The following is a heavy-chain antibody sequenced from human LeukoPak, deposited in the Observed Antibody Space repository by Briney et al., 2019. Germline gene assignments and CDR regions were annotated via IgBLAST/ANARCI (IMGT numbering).Heavy chain of an antibody. J-gene: IGHJ5*02. D-gene: IGHD2-2*01. V-gene: IGHV1-2*02. CDR2: INPNSGGT. CDR1: GYTFTGYY. CDR3: ARDLFYCSSTSCRSRWFDP. Sequence: ASVKVSCKASGYTFTGYYMHWVRQAPRQGLEWMGWINPNSGGTNYAQKFQGRVTMTRDTSISTAYMELSRLRSDDTAVYYCARDLFYCSSTSCRSRWFDPWGQGTLVTVSS.